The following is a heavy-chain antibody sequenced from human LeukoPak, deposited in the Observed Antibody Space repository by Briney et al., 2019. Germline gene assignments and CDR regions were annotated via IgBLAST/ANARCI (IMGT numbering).Heavy chain of an antibody. J-gene: IGHJ4*02. Sequence: SETLSLTCGVSGGSISSTNHFWAWIRQSPGKGLEWIASICFGGTTYYNPSLKSRVTIFIDTSTSQFSLRLTSVTASDTAVYYCARQTSRHGYFDTWGQGILVAASS. CDR1: GGSISSTNHF. V-gene: IGHV4-39*01. CDR2: ICFGGTT. CDR3: ARQTSRHGYFDT.